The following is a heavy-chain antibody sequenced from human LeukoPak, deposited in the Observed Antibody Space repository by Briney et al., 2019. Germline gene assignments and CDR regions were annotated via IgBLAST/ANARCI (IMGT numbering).Heavy chain of an antibody. CDR2: IFTTGTT. CDR3: AGDRRTSGWYAS. V-gene: IGHV3-53*01. J-gene: IGHJ5*02. Sequence: GGSLRLSCAASGFTFSDYYMTWIRQAPGKGLEWVSVIFTTGTTYYADSVKGRFTLSRDNVENTVHLQMSSLTAEDTALYYCAGDRRTSGWYASWGQGTLVTVSS. CDR1: GFTFSDYY. D-gene: IGHD6-19*01.